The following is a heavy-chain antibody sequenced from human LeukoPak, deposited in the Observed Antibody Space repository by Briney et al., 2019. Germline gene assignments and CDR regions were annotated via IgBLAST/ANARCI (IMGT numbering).Heavy chain of an antibody. V-gene: IGHV4-34*01. CDR3: ARTLWSPFNYYYYMDV. CDR2: INHSGST. Sequence: SETLSLTCAVYGGSFSGYYWSWIRQPPGKGLEWTGEINHSGSTNYNPSLKSRVTISVDTSKNQFSLKLSSVTAADTAVYYCARTLWSPFNYYYYMDVWGKGTTVTISS. D-gene: IGHD5-18*01. J-gene: IGHJ6*03. CDR1: GGSFSGYY.